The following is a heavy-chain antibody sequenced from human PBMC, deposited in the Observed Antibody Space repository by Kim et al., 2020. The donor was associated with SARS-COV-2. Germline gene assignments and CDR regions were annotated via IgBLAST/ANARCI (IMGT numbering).Heavy chain of an antibody. J-gene: IGHJ4*02. D-gene: IGHD3-3*01. CDR3: ARGPTYYDFWSGVYYFDY. V-gene: IGHV3-7*03. CDR1: GFTFSSYW. Sequence: GGSLRLSCAASGFTFSSYWMSWVRQAPGKGLEWVANIKQDGSEKYYVDSVKGRFTISRDNAKNSLYLQMNSLRAEDTAVYYCARGPTYYDFWSGVYYFDYWGQGTLVTVSS. CDR2: IKQDGSEK.